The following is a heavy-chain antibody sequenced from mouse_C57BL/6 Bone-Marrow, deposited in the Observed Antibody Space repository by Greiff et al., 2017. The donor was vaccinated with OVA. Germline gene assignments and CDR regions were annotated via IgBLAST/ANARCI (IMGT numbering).Heavy chain of an antibody. CDR1: GFSLTSYA. J-gene: IGHJ4*01. CDR3: ASSSTVDEGDAMDY. Sequence: VKLMESGPGLVAPSQSLSITCTVSGFSLTSYAISWVRQPPGKGLEWLGVIWTGGGTNYNSALKSRLSISKDNSKSQVFLKMNSLQTDDTARYYCASSSTVDEGDAMDYWGQGTSVTVSS. D-gene: IGHD1-1*01. V-gene: IGHV2-9-1*01. CDR2: IWTGGGT.